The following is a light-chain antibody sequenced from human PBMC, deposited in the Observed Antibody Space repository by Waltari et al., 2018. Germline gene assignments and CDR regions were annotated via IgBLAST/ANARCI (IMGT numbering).Light chain of an antibody. CDR2: EVT. CDR3: CSYVGGSTF. CDR1: SSDIGTYDL. V-gene: IGLV2-23*02. Sequence: QSALTQPASVSGSPGQSVTLSCTGTSSDIGTYDLVSWYQHHPGKAPKLIIYEVTKRPSDGSNRFSGSKSGNTASLTGSGLQADDEADYYCCSYVGGSTFFGGGTRLTVL. J-gene: IGLJ2*01.